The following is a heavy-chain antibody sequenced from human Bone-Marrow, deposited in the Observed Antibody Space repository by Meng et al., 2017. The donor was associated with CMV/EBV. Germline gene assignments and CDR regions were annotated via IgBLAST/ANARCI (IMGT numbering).Heavy chain of an antibody. Sequence: GGSLRLSCAASGFTFSDHYMDWVRQAPGKGLEWVGRTRNKANSYTTEYAASVKGRFIVSRDESKNSLYLQMNSLKTEDTAVYYCARSCSRTSCYTGDYWGQGTLVTASS. CDR3: ARSCSRTSCYTGDY. D-gene: IGHD2-2*02. CDR1: GFTFSDHY. CDR2: TRNKANSYTT. V-gene: IGHV3-72*01. J-gene: IGHJ4*02.